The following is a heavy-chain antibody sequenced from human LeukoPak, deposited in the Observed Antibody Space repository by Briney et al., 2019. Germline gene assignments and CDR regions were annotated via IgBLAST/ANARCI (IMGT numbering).Heavy chain of an antibody. V-gene: IGHV4-34*01. CDR1: GGSISSYY. CDR3: ARLCRYGMDV. CDR2: INHSGST. J-gene: IGHJ6*02. D-gene: IGHD2-2*01. Sequence: SETLSLTCTVSGGSISSYYWSWIRQPPGKGLEWIGEINHSGSTNYNPSLKSRVTISVDTSKNQFSLKLSSVTAADTAVYYCARLCRYGMDVWGQGTTVTVSS.